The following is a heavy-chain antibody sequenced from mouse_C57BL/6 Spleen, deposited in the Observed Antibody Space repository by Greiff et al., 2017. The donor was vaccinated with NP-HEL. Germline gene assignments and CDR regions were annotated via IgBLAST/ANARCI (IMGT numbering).Heavy chain of an antibody. V-gene: IGHV3-6*01. CDR2: ISYDGSN. CDR3: AREATTVVAPYYAMDY. J-gene: IGHJ4*01. D-gene: IGHD1-1*01. Sequence: EVQLQQSGPGLVKPSQSLSLTCSVTGYSITSGYYWNWIRQFPGNKLEWMGYISYDGSNNYNPSLKNRISITRDTSKNQFFLKLNSVTTEDTATYYCAREATTVVAPYYAMDYWGQGTSVTVSS. CDR1: GYSITSGYY.